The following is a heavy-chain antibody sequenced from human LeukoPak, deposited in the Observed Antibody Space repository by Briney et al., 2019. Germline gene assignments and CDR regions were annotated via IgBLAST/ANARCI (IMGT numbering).Heavy chain of an antibody. Sequence: ASVTVSCTASGYPFTVYYILWVRQAPGQGLECVGWINPHSGVTTYAQNFQGKVTMTRDTSISTAYLELSGLNSDDTAVYYCARNYGSGDFDLGGQGTLATVSS. CDR3: ARNYGSGDFDL. CDR2: INPHSGVT. D-gene: IGHD3-10*01. CDR1: GYPFTVYY. J-gene: IGHJ4*02. V-gene: IGHV1-2*02.